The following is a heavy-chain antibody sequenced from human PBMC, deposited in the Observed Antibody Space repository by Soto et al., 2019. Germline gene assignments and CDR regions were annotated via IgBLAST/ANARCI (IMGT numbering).Heavy chain of an antibody. J-gene: IGHJ4*02. Sequence: QVQLVQSGAEVKKPGSSVKVSCKASGGTFSSYAISWVRQAPGQGLEWMGGIIPIFGTANYAQKFQGRVTITADESTRSAYMELSSLRSEDTAVYYCARDGSHGDYEGRGYYVDYWGQGTLVTVSS. CDR2: IIPIFGTA. D-gene: IGHD4-17*01. CDR1: GGTFSSYA. CDR3: ARDGSHGDYEGRGYYVDY. V-gene: IGHV1-69*01.